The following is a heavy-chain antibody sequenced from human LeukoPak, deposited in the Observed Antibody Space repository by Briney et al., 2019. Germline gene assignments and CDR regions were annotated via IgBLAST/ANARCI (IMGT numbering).Heavy chain of an antibody. CDR1: GFTFSSYS. CDR3: ASRSGSYSDAFGI. J-gene: IGHJ3*02. CDR2: ISSSSSYI. D-gene: IGHD1-26*01. Sequence: GGSLRLSCAASGFTFSSYSMNWVRQAPGKGLEWVSSISSSSSYIYYADSVKGRFTISRDNAKNSLYLQMNSLRAEDTAVYYCASRSGSYSDAFGIWGQGTMVTVSS. V-gene: IGHV3-21*01.